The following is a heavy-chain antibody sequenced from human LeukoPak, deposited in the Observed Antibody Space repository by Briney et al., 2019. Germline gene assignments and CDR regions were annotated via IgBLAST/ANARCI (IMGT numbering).Heavy chain of an antibody. CDR2: INPNSGGT. CDR1: GYTFPGYY. D-gene: IGHD3-10*01. J-gene: IGHJ4*02. V-gene: IGHV1-2*02. Sequence: ASVKVSCKASGYTFPGYYMHWVRQAPGQGLEWMGWINPNSGGTNYAQKFQGRVTMTRDTSISTAYMELSRLRSDDTAVYYCARGLKWFGESAYWGQGTLVTVSS. CDR3: ARGLKWFGESAY.